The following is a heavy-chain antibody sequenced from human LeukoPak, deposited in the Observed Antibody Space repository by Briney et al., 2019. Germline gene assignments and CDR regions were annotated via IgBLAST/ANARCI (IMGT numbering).Heavy chain of an antibody. V-gene: IGHV1-8*01. Sequence: ASVKVSCKASGYTFTSYDINWVRQATGQWLEWMGWMNPNSGNTGYAQKFQGRVTMTRNTSISTAYMELSSLRSEDTAVYYCARGQTRKGVFGAFDIWGQGTMVTVSS. CDR1: GYTFTSYD. D-gene: IGHD3-3*01. CDR3: ARGQTRKGVFGAFDI. J-gene: IGHJ3*02. CDR2: MNPNSGNT.